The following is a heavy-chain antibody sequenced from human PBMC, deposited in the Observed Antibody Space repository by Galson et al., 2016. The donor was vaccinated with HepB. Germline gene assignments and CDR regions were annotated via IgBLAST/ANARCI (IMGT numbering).Heavy chain of an antibody. CDR1: GFTFINYA. CDR3: VSWDSIRWFEY. J-gene: IGHJ4*02. V-gene: IGHV3-23*01. D-gene: IGHD6-13*01. CDR2: ISGAGGRT. Sequence: SLRLSCAGSGFTFINYAMGWVRQAPGKGLEWVSYISGAGGRTKYADSVKGRFIISKDDSRNTLFLQMDRLRAEDTAVYCCVSWDSIRWFEYWGQGSLVTVSS.